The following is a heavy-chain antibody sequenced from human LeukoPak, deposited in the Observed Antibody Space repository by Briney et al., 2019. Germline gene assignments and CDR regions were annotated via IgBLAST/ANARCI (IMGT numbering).Heavy chain of an antibody. Sequence: GGSLRLSCVVSGFTFRTYDMHWVRQGTGTGLEWVSAIGSAGDTNYAGSVRGRFTISRENAKNSLYLQMNSLRAGDTAVYYCARRSLWSGAFDYWGQGTLVTVSS. J-gene: IGHJ4*02. CDR1: GFTFRTYD. CDR2: IGSAGDT. V-gene: IGHV3-13*01. CDR3: ARRSLWSGAFDY. D-gene: IGHD3-3*01.